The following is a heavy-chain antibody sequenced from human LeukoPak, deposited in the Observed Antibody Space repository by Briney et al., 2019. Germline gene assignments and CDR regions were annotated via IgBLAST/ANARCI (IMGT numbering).Heavy chain of an antibody. Sequence: PSETLSLTCTVSGDSISTSNSYWGWIRQPPGKGLEWIGSIYYSGNTYYNASLKSRVTISVDTSKNQFSLKLTSVTAADTAVYYCARDRPPSYCGGNCYAFDIWGQGTMVTVSS. D-gene: IGHD2-21*02. J-gene: IGHJ3*02. V-gene: IGHV4-39*02. CDR3: ARDRPPSYCGGNCYAFDI. CDR1: GDSISTSNSY. CDR2: IYYSGNT.